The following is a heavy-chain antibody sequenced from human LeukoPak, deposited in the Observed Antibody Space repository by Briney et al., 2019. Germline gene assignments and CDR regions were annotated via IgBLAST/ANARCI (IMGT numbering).Heavy chain of an antibody. CDR3: ASTPEHYSYSFGTGGGY. D-gene: IGHD5-18*01. CDR2: INHSGIS. V-gene: IGHV4-34*01. J-gene: IGHJ4*02. Sequence: GSLRLSCAASGFTFRSYNMNWVRQAPGKGLEWIGEINHSGISNYNPSLESRVTISVDTSKNQFSLKLYSVTAADTAVYYCASTPEHYSYSFGTGGGYWGQGTLVTVSS. CDR1: GFTFRSYN.